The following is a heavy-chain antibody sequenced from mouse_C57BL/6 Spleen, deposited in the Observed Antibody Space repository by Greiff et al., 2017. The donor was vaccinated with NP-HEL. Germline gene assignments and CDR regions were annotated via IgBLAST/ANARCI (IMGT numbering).Heavy chain of an antibody. D-gene: IGHD2-4*01. J-gene: IGHJ3*01. Sequence: EVKLEESGGGLVQPKGSLKLSCAASGFSFNTYAMNWVRQAPGKGLEWVARIRSKSNNYATYYADSVKDRFTISSDDSESMLYLQMNNLKTEDTAMYYCVRPPDYDYDVRGTWFAYWGQGTLVTVSA. CDR2: IRSKSNNYAT. V-gene: IGHV10-1*01. CDR1: GFSFNTYA. CDR3: VRPPDYDYDVRGTWFAY.